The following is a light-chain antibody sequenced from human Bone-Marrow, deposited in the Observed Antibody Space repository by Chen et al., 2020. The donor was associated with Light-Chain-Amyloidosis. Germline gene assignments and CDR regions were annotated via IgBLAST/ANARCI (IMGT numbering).Light chain of an antibody. CDR1: QSVSNSY. J-gene: IGKJ1*01. Sequence: EIVLTQSPGPLSLSPGETATLSCRASQSVSNSYLAWYQQKPGQAPRLLIYGASSRATGIPDKFSGSGSGTDFTLNISRLEPEDFAVYYCQQYADSPRTFGQGTKVEIK. CDR2: GAS. V-gene: IGKV3-20*01. CDR3: QQYADSPRT.